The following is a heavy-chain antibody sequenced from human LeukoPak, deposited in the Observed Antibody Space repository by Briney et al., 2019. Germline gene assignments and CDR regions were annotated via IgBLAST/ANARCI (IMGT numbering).Heavy chain of an antibody. D-gene: IGHD4-11*01. CDR1: GGTFSSYA. Sequence: ASVKVSCKASGGTFSSYAISWVRQAPGQGLEWMGWINTNTGNPTYAQGFTGRFVFSLDTSVSTAYLQISSLKAEDTAVYYCARDYSAHSTVTTACAPWGQGTLVTVSS. CDR2: INTNTGNP. J-gene: IGHJ5*02. CDR3: ARDYSAHSTVTTACAP. V-gene: IGHV7-4-1*02.